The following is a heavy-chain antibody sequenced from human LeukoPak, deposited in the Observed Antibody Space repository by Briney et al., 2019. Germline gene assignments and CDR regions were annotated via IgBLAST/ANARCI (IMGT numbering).Heavy chain of an antibody. Sequence: KPGGSLRLSCAASGFTFSDYYMTWFRQAPGKGLEWVSYISGGSSYTNFADSVKGRFTISRDNAKNTLYLQMNSLRAEDTAVYYCARDPEHYGSGSYLDYWGQGSLVTVSS. CDR2: ISGGSSYT. CDR3: ARDPEHYGSGSYLDY. D-gene: IGHD3-10*01. J-gene: IGHJ4*02. CDR1: GFTFSDYY. V-gene: IGHV3-11*06.